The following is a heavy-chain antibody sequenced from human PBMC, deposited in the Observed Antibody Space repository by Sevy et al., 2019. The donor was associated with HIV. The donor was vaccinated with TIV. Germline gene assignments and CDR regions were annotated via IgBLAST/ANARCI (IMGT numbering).Heavy chain of an antibody. Sequence: GGSLRLSCAASGFTFSSYGMHWVRQAPGKGLEWVAVISYDGSNKYYAASVKGRFTISRDNSKNTLYLQMNSLRAEDRAVYYCAKDRDDFWSGPKNYYYGMDVWGQGTTVTVSS. V-gene: IGHV3-30*18. J-gene: IGHJ6*02. D-gene: IGHD3-3*01. CDR1: GFTFSSYG. CDR2: ISYDGSNK. CDR3: AKDRDDFWSGPKNYYYGMDV.